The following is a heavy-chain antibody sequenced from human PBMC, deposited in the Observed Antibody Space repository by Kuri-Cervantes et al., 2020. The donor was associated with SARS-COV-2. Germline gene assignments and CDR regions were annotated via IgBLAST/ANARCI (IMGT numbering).Heavy chain of an antibody. D-gene: IGHD7-27*01. CDR2: IYHSGST. CDR3: ARTGDLAFDY. V-gene: IGHV4-38-2*01. J-gene: IGHJ4*02. CDR1: GYSTSSGYY. Sequence: SETLSLTCAVSGYSTSSGYYWGWIRQPPGKGLEWIGSIYHSGSTYYNPSLKSRVTISVDTSQNQFSLKLSSVTAADTAVYYCARTGDLAFDYWGQGTLVTVSS.